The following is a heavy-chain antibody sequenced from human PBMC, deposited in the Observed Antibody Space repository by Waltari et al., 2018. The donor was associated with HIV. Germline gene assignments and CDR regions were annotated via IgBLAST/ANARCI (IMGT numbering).Heavy chain of an antibody. CDR1: GGSISSYY. CDR2: IYYSGST. J-gene: IGHJ4*02. Sequence: QVQLQESGPGLVKPSETLSLTCTVSGGSISSYYWSWIRQPPGKGLEWIGYIYYSGSTNYNPALKSRVTISVDTSKNQFSLKLSSVTAADTAVYYCASQASGSYYVGFDYWGQGTLVTVSS. CDR3: ASQASGSYYVGFDY. D-gene: IGHD1-26*01. V-gene: IGHV4-59*01.